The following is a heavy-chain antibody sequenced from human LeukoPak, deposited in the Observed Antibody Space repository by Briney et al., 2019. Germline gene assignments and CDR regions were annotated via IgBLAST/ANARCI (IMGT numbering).Heavy chain of an antibody. Sequence: ASVKVSCKASGYTFTGYYMHWVRQAPGQGLEWMGWMNPNSGGTNYAQKFQGRVTMTRDTSISTAYMELSRLRSDDTAVYYCARARKKGSGSYTNYYYYYMDVWGKGTTVTVSS. J-gene: IGHJ6*03. CDR3: ARARKKGSGSYTNYYYYYMDV. CDR2: MNPNSGGT. D-gene: IGHD3-10*01. V-gene: IGHV1-2*02. CDR1: GYTFTGYY.